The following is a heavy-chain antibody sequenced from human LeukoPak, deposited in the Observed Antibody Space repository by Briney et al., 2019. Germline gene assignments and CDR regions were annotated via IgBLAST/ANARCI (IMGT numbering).Heavy chain of an antibody. J-gene: IGHJ6*02. Sequence: GGSLRLSCAASGFTFSNYAISWVRQAPGKGLEWVSTISGSGPNTYYADSVKGRFTISRDNSRNTVYLQMNSLRAEDTALYHCAKDKGNNYYYYGMDVWGQGTTVTVSS. CDR2: ISGSGPNT. V-gene: IGHV3-23*01. CDR3: AKDKGNNYYYYGMDV. CDR1: GFTFSNYA.